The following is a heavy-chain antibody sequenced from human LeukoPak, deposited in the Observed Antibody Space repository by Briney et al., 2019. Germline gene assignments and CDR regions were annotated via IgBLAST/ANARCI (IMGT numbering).Heavy chain of an antibody. D-gene: IGHD3-9*01. J-gene: IGHJ1*01. Sequence: PSETLSLPRAVHGGSFSGYYWSWIRQPPGKGLGWIGEINHGGSTNYNPSLKSRVTISVDTSKNQRSLKLSSVTAADTAVYYCARGPVEVRYFDWLSDYEYFQHWGQGTLVTVSS. CDR2: INHGGST. CDR1: GGSFSGYY. V-gene: IGHV4-34*01. CDR3: ARGPVEVRYFDWLSDYEYFQH.